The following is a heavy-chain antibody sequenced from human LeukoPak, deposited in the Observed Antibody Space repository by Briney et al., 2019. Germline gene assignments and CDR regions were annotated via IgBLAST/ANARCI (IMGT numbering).Heavy chain of an antibody. CDR2: IYYSGST. Sequence: SETLSLTCTVSGGSISSHYWSWIRQPPGKGLEWIGYIYYSGSTNYNPSLKSRVTISVDTSKNQFSLKLSSVTAADTAVYYCARTYYDFWSGHPYYYYMDVWAKGPRSPSP. J-gene: IGHJ6*03. CDR1: GGSISSHY. V-gene: IGHV4-59*11. D-gene: IGHD3-3*01. CDR3: ARTYYDFWSGHPYYYYMDV.